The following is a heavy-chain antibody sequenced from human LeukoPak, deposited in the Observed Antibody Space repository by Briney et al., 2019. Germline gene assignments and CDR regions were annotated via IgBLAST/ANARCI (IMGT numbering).Heavy chain of an antibody. V-gene: IGHV3-33*01. J-gene: IGHJ3*02. CDR3: ARDWRSVVRGRITQGGGFDI. Sequence: GGSLRLSCAASGFTFSSYGMHWVRQAPGKGLEWVAVIWYDGSNKYYADSVKGRFTISRDNSKNTLFLQMNSLRAEDTAVYYCARDWRSVVRGRITQGGGFDIWGQGTMVTVSS. CDR2: IWYDGSNK. CDR1: GFTFSSYG. D-gene: IGHD3-10*01.